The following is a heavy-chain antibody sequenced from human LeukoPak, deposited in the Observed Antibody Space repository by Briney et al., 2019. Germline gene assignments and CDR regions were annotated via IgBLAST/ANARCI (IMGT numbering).Heavy chain of an antibody. Sequence: ASVKVSCKASGGTFSSYAISWVRQAPGQGLEWMGGIIPIFGTANYAQKFQGRVTITADESTSTAYMELSSLRSEGTAVYYCAMHDYGDYALDGWGQGTLVTVSS. CDR2: IIPIFGTA. J-gene: IGHJ4*02. D-gene: IGHD4-17*01. CDR3: AMHDYGDYALDG. CDR1: GGTFSSYA. V-gene: IGHV1-69*13.